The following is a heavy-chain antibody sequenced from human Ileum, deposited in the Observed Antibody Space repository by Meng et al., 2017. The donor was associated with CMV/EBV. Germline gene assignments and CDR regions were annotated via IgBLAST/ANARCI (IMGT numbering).Heavy chain of an antibody. D-gene: IGHD3-3*01. CDR1: GFTVSSNY. CDR2: IYSGGST. V-gene: IGHV3-66*02. CDR3: AGDLPGFWGGYPRYGMDV. J-gene: IGHJ6*02. Sequence: GESLKISCAASGFTVSSNYMSWVRQAPGKGLEWVSVIYSGGSTYYADSVKGRFTISRDNSKNTLYLQMNSLRAEDTAVYYCAGDLPGFWGGYPRYGMDVWGQGTTVTVSS.